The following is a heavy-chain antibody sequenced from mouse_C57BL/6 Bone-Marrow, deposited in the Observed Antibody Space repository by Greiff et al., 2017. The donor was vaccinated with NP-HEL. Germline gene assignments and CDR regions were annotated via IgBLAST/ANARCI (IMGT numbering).Heavy chain of an antibody. CDR3: ARVRDDYFYAMDY. CDR2: INPNNGGT. CDR1: GYTFTDYN. Sequence: VHVKQSGPELVKPGASVKMSCKASGYTFTDYNMHWVKQSHGKSLEWIGYINPNNGGTSYNQKFKGKATLTVNKSSSTAYMELRSLTSEDSAVYYCARVRDDYFYAMDYWGQGTSVTVSS. D-gene: IGHD2-4*01. J-gene: IGHJ4*01. V-gene: IGHV1-22*01.